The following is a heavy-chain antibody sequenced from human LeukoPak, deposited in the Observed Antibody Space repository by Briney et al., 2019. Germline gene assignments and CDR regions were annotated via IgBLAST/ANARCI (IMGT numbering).Heavy chain of an antibody. CDR2: FNYDISET. V-gene: IGHV1-24*01. CDR1: GSPLEDLF. CDR3: ARDRGYRTIAARPGGAFDI. D-gene: IGHD6-6*01. Sequence: ASVKVSCRVSGSPLEDLFIHWVRQGPGKGLEWMGGFNYDISETIYAQTFQGRVTMTTDTSTSTAYMELRSLRSEDTAVYYCARDRGYRTIAARPGGAFDIWGQGTMVTVSS. J-gene: IGHJ3*02.